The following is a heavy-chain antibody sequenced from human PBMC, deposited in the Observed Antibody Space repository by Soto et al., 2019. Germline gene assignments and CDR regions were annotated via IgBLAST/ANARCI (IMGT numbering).Heavy chain of an antibody. CDR3: ARHITTVTTERIDF. CDR2: ISSASDNI. J-gene: IGHJ4*02. CDR1: GFTFNYYT. V-gene: IGHV3-21*01. D-gene: IGHD4-17*01. Sequence: GGSLRLSCAASGFTFNYYTMIWVRQAPGQGLEWVSSISSASDNIHYADSVKGRFTISRENAKNSVYLQMNSLRDEDTAVYYCARHITTVTTERIDFWGQGTLVTVSS.